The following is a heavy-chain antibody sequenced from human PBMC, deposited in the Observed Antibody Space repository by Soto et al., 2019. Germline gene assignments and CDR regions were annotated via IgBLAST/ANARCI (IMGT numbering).Heavy chain of an antibody. J-gene: IGHJ4*02. CDR3: AHTGNSWPLDFGY. D-gene: IGHD6-13*01. V-gene: IGHV2-5*02. CDR1: GFSLSTSGVG. CDR2: LYWDDDK. Sequence: QITLKESGPTLVKPTQTLTLTCTFSGFSLSTSGVGVGWIRQPPGKALEGLALLYWDDDKRYSPSLKSRLSITKKTPKKQVVPTMTHIDPGDTATYYFAHTGNSWPLDFGYWGPGNLVTVSS.